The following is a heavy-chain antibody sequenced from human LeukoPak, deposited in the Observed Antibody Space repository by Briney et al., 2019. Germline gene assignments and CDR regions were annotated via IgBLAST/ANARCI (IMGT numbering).Heavy chain of an antibody. CDR2: INQDGSQK. V-gene: IGHV3-7*01. D-gene: IGHD6-13*01. J-gene: IGHJ4*02. Sequence: GGSLRLSCVDLGFTFNKYWMSWVRQAPGKGLEWLVNINQDGSQKYYVDSVKGRFTISRDNAKNSVYLQMNRLRGEDTAIYYCARGLATAAAYWGQGTLVTVSS. CDR3: ARGLATAAAY. CDR1: GFTFNKYW.